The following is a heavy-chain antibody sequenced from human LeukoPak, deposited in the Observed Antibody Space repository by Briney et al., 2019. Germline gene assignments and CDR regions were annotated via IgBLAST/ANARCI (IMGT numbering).Heavy chain of an antibody. CDR3: VKNGLGAVVKTD. V-gene: IGHV7-4-1*02. D-gene: IGHD3-22*01. Sequence: ASVKVSCKASGYTFTGYYIHWVRQAPGQGLEWMGWINTNTGNPTYAQGFTGRIVFSLDTSVSTAYLQISSLKAEDSAVYYCVKNGLGAVVKTDWGQGTLVTVSS. CDR1: GYTFTGYY. CDR2: INTNTGNP. J-gene: IGHJ4*02.